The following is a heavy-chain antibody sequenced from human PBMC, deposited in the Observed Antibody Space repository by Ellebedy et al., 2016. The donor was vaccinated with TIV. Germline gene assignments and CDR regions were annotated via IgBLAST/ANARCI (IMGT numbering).Heavy chain of an antibody. V-gene: IGHV3-23*05. D-gene: IGHD3-16*01. CDR3: ARRAENWGFFDS. Sequence: GESLKISXVASGFTFTNHAMNWVRQAPGKGLQWVSTIDGSGTNTYYADSVKDRFTISRDNSRNTLYLQMSSLRAEDTAVYYCARRAENWGFFDSWGQGTLLTVSS. CDR2: IDGSGTNT. CDR1: GFTFTNHA. J-gene: IGHJ4*02.